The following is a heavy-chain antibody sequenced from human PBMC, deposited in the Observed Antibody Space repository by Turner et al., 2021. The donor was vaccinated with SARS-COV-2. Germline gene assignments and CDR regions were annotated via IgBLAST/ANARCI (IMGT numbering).Heavy chain of an antibody. V-gene: IGHV3-7*03. Sequence: EVQLVESGGGLVQPGGSLRLSCAASGFTFSSYWMNWVRQAPGKGLEWVDNIKKDGSEKYYVDSVKGRFTISRDNAKNSLYLQMNSLRAEDTAVYYCAREESGSFGAYGMDVWGQGTTVTVSS. CDR3: AREESGSFGAYGMDV. D-gene: IGHD2-15*01. CDR1: GFTFSSYW. J-gene: IGHJ6*02. CDR2: IKKDGSEK.